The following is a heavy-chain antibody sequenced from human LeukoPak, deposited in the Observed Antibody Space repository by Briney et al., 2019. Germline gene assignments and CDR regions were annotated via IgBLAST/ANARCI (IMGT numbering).Heavy chain of an antibody. V-gene: IGHV4-59*08. D-gene: IGHD3-22*01. CDR1: GDSISSYY. Sequence: PSETLPLTCTVSGDSISSYYWSWIRQPPGKGLEWIGYIYYSGSTNYNPSLKSRVTISVDTSKNQFSLRLSYVTAADTAVYYCARSPPYYYDSSGYSYVFDYWGQGTLVTVSS. CDR3: ARSPPYYYDSSGYSYVFDY. CDR2: IYYSGST. J-gene: IGHJ4*02.